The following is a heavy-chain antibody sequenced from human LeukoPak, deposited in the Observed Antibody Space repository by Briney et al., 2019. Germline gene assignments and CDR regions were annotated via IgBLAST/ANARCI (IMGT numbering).Heavy chain of an antibody. CDR2: IYYSGST. D-gene: IGHD4-17*01. CDR1: GGSVSSGSYY. J-gene: IGHJ5*02. CDR3: AWGSTVTIPRFDP. V-gene: IGHV4-61*01. Sequence: SETLSLTCTVSGGSVSSGSYYWSWIRQPPGKGLEWIGYIYYSGSTNYNPSLKSRVTISVDTSKNQFSLKLSSVTAADTAVYYCAWGSTVTIPRFDPWGQGTLVTVSS.